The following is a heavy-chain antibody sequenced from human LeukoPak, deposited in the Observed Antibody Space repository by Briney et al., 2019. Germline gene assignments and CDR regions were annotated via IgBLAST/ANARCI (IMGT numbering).Heavy chain of an antibody. CDR1: GYTFTSYG. J-gene: IGHJ6*03. CDR2: ISAYNGNT. Sequence: ASVKVSCKASGYTFTSYGISWVRQAPGQGLEWMGWISAYNGNTNYAQKLQGRVTMTTDTSTSTVYMELRSLRSDDTAVYYCARDVDIVATMGSYYYYMDVWGKGTTVTVSS. CDR3: ARDVDIVATMGSYYYYMDV. D-gene: IGHD5-12*01. V-gene: IGHV1-18*01.